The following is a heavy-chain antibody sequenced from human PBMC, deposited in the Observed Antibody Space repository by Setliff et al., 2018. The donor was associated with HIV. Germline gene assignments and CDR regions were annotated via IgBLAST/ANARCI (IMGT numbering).Heavy chain of an antibody. V-gene: IGHV4-59*01. D-gene: IGHD3-22*01. J-gene: IGHJ4*02. CDR1: GGSISSYY. CDR3: ARSPGYYDSSSGYLYFFDY. Sequence: SETLSLTCTVSGGSISSYYWSWIRQPPGKGLEWIGYILFSGSTNYNPSLKSRVTISVDTSKNQLPLKMSSVTAADTAVYYCARSPGYYDSSSGYLYFFDYWGQGTLVTVSS. CDR2: ILFSGST.